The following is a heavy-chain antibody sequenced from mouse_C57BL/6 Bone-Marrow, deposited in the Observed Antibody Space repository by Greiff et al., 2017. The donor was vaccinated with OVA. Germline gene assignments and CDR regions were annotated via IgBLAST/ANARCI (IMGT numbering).Heavy chain of an antibody. D-gene: IGHD1-1*01. V-gene: IGHV2-2*01. CDR1: GFSLTSSG. J-gene: IGHJ1*03. CDR3: ARMGGTSYWYFDV. Sequence: QVQLQQSGPGLVQPSQSLSITCTVSGFSLTSSGVHWVRQSPGKGLEWLGVIWSGGSTDYNAAFISRLSISKDNSKSQVFIKMNSLQADDTAIYYCARMGGTSYWYFDVWGTGTTVTVSS. CDR2: IWSGGST.